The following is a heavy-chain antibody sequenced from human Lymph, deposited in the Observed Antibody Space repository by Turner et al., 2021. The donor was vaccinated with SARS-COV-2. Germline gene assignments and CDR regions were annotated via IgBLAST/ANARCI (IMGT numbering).Heavy chain of an antibody. CDR3: AKGRRFGMDV. Sequence: EVQLVESGGGLVQPGRSLRLSCSASGFTFDEYVMHWVRQAPGKGLEWVSGISWNSGSIGYADSVKGRFTISRDNAKNSLYLQMNSLRAEDTALYYCAKGRRFGMDVGGQGTTVTVSS. V-gene: IGHV3-9*01. J-gene: IGHJ6*02. CDR1: GFTFDEYV. CDR2: ISWNSGSI.